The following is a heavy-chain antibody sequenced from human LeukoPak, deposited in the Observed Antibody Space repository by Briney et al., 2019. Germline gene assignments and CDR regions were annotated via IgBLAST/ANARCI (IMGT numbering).Heavy chain of an antibody. CDR3: ARGGGYSYGYSHLYYYYYMDV. D-gene: IGHD5-18*01. J-gene: IGHJ6*03. Sequence: ASVKVSCKASGYTFTGYYMRWVRQAPGQGLEWMGWINPNSGGTNYAQKFQGRVTMTRDTSISTAYMELSRLRSDDTAVYYCARGGGYSYGYSHLYYYYYMDVWGKGTTVTVSS. V-gene: IGHV1-2*02. CDR1: GYTFTGYY. CDR2: INPNSGGT.